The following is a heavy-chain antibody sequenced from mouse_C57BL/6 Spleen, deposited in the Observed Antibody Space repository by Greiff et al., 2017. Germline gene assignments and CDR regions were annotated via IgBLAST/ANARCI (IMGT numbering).Heavy chain of an antibody. Sequence: VQLQQSGPELVKPGASVKIPCKASGYTFTDYNMDWVKQSHGKSLEWIGDINPNNGGTIYNQTFKGKATLTVDKSSSTAYMELRSLTSEDTAVYYCARAYGSSYDWYFDVWGTGTTVTVSS. J-gene: IGHJ1*03. V-gene: IGHV1-18*01. CDR3: ARAYGSSYDWYFDV. CDR1: GYTFTDYN. D-gene: IGHD1-1*01. CDR2: INPNNGGT.